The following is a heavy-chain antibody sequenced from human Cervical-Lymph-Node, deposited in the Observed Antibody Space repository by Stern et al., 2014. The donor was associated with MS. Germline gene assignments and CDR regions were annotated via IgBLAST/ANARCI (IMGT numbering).Heavy chain of an antibody. V-gene: IGHV4-39*01. Sequence: QVQLQESGPGLVKPSETLSLTCTVSGGSISSSSYYWGWIRQPPGKELEWIGSIYYSGSTYYNPALKRRVTITVDTSKHQFSLKRSSVTAADTAVYYCARRRAAAGAVLFDYWGQGTLVTVSS. CDR2: IYYSGST. D-gene: IGHD6-13*01. CDR1: GGSISSSSYY. CDR3: ARRRAAAGAVLFDY. J-gene: IGHJ4*02.